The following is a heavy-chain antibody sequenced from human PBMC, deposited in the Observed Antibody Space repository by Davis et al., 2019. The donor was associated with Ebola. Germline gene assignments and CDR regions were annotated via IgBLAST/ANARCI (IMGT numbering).Heavy chain of an antibody. J-gene: IGHJ4*02. V-gene: IGHV3-NL1*01. D-gene: IGHD1-1*01. CDR1: GFTFSSYG. Sequence: GGSLRLSCAASGFTFSSYGMHWVRQAPGKGLEWVSVVSGRATTIYYADSVKGRFTISRDNSKNTLYLQMNSLRAEDTAVYYCAKVERGDWGQGTLVTVSS. CDR3: AKVERGD. CDR2: VSGRATTI.